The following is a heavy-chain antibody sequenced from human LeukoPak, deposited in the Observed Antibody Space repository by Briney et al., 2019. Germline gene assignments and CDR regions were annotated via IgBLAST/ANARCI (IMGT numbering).Heavy chain of an antibody. CDR1: GFTFSEYW. J-gene: IGHJ5*02. CDR2: INQDGSET. Sequence: GGSLRLSCVEYGFTFSEYWMSWVRQAPGKGPEWVANINQDGSETHYVDSLKARFTISRDNAKNSLYLQMNSLRADDPAVYYCARDLFFARFDAWGQGTLVTVSS. V-gene: IGHV3-7*01. CDR3: ARDLFFARFDA. D-gene: IGHD3-3*01.